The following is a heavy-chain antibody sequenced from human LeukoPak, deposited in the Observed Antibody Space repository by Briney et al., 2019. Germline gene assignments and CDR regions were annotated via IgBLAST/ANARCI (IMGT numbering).Heavy chain of an antibody. CDR2: ISPVGSNP. D-gene: IGHD2-21*02. CDR1: GFTFSSYG. J-gene: IGHJ3*02. CDR3: AKERGDFDGFDI. V-gene: IGHV3-30*18. Sequence: PGGSLRLSCVASGFTFSSYGMHWVRQAPGKGLEWVAVISPVGSNPFYADSVRGRMTISRDKSKDTLYLQMNSLRPEDTAVYHCAKERGDFDGFDIWGQGTMVTVSS.